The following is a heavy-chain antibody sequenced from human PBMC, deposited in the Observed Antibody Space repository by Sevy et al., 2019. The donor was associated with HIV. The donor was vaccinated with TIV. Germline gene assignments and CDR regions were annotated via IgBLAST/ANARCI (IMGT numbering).Heavy chain of an antibody. V-gene: IGHV1-69*13. Sequence: ASVKVSCKASGGTFSSYAISWLRQAPGQGLEWMGGIIPIFGTANYAQKFQGRVTITADESTSTAYMELSSLRSEDTAVYYCASDVSDNAFDIWGQGTMFTVSS. CDR2: IIPIFGTA. J-gene: IGHJ3*02. CDR3: ASDVSDNAFDI. D-gene: IGHD3-16*02. CDR1: GGTFSSYA.